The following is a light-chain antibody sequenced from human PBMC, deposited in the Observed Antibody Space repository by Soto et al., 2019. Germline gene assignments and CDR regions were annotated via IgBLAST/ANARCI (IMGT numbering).Light chain of an antibody. CDR3: QQYDNLPPFT. Sequence: DIQMTQSPSSLSASVGDRVTITCQASQDISNFLNWYQQKPGKAPNLLIYGASNLETGVPSRFNGSGSGTDFPFTISSLQPEDIATYYCQQYDNLPPFTFGPGTKVDIK. CDR1: QDISNF. V-gene: IGKV1-33*01. J-gene: IGKJ3*01. CDR2: GAS.